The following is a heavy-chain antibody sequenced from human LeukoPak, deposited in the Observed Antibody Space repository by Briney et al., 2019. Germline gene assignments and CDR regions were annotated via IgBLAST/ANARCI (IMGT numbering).Heavy chain of an antibody. J-gene: IGHJ4*02. CDR1: GYTFTSYY. CDR3: ARRGLIFGVLTRSSYFDY. CDR2: INPSGGST. D-gene: IGHD3-3*02. V-gene: IGHV1-46*01. Sequence: ASVKVSCKASGYTFTSYYMHWVRQAPGQGLEWMGIINPSGGSTSYAQKFQGRVTMTRDTSTSAVYMELSSLRSEDTAVYYCARRGLIFGVLTRSSYFDYWGQGTLVTVSS.